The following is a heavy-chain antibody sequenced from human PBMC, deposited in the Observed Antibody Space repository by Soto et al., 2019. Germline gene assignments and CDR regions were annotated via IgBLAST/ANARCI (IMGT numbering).Heavy chain of an antibody. Sequence: SETLSLTCTVSGGSISSGDYYWSWIRQPPGKGLEWIGYIYYSGSTYYNPSLKSRVTISVDTSKNQFSLKLSSVTAADTVVYYCARSPVPAGSPNWFDPWGQGTLVTVSS. J-gene: IGHJ5*02. D-gene: IGHD2-2*01. CDR1: GGSISSGDYY. V-gene: IGHV4-30-4*01. CDR3: ARSPVPAGSPNWFDP. CDR2: IYYSGST.